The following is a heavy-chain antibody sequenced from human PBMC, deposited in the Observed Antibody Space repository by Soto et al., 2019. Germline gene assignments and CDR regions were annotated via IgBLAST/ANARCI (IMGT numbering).Heavy chain of an antibody. Sequence: PSETLSLTCTVSGGSISSYYWSWIRQPPGKGLEWIGYIYYSGSTNYNPSLKSRVTISVDTSKNQFSLKLSSVTAADTAVYYCARERTETPYYYGSGNWFDPWGQGTLVTVSS. V-gene: IGHV4-59*01. D-gene: IGHD3-10*01. CDR1: GGSISSYY. CDR3: ARERTETPYYYGSGNWFDP. CDR2: IYYSGST. J-gene: IGHJ5*02.